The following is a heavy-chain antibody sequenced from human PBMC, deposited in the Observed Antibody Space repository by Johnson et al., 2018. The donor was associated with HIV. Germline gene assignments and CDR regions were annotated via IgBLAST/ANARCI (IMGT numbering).Heavy chain of an antibody. CDR2: ISYDGSNK. Sequence: VQLVESGGGVVQPGRSLRLSCAASGFTFSSYAMHWVRQAPGKGLEWVAVISYDGSNKYYADSVKGRFTISRDNSKNTLYLQMNSLRAEDTAVYYCARDTWDAFDIWGQGTMVTVSS. CDR3: ARDTWDAFDI. CDR1: GFTFSSYA. V-gene: IGHV3-30*04. J-gene: IGHJ3*02.